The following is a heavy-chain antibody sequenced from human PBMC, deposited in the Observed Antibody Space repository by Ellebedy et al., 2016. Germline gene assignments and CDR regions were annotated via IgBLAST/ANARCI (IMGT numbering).Heavy chain of an antibody. CDR2: TRNKANSYST. D-gene: IGHD3-10*01. CDR1: GFTFSDHY. J-gene: IGHJ6*02. V-gene: IGHV3-72*01. CDR3: ARANFDGSRRNYGMDV. Sequence: GESLKISXAASGFTFSDHYMDWVRQAPGKGLEWVGRTRNKANSYSTEYAASVKGRFTISRDDSKNLLYLQMSSLKIEDTAVYYCARANFDGSRRNYGMDVWGQGTTVTVSS.